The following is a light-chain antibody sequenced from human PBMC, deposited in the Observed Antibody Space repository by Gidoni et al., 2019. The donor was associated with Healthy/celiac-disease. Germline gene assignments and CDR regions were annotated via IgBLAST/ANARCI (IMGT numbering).Light chain of an antibody. Sequence: VLTQSPGTLSLSPGERATLSCRASPSVSSSYLAWYQQKPGQAPRLLIYGASSRATGIPDSFSGSGSGADFTLTLSRREPEDFAVYYCQQYGSSLSWTFGQGTKVEIK. CDR2: GAS. V-gene: IGKV3-20*01. CDR3: QQYGSSLSWT. J-gene: IGKJ1*01. CDR1: PSVSSSY.